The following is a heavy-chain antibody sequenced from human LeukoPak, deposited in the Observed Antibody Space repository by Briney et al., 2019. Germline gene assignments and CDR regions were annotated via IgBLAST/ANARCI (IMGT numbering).Heavy chain of an antibody. CDR3: ARGLVGYSYGA. CDR1: GGSFSGYY. Sequence: SETLSLTCAVYGGSFSGYYWSWIRQPPGKGLEWIGEINHSGSTNYNPSLKSRVTISVDTFKNQFSLKLSSVTAADTAVYYCARGLVGYSYGAWGQGTLVTVSS. D-gene: IGHD5-18*01. CDR2: INHSGST. V-gene: IGHV4-34*01. J-gene: IGHJ4*02.